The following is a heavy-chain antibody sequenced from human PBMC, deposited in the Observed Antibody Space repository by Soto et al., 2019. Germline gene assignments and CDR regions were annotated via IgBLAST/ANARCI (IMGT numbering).Heavy chain of an antibody. Sequence: GASVKVSCKASGGTFSSYAISWVRQAPGQGLEWMGGIIPIFGTANYAQKFQGRVTITADESTSTAYMELSSLRSEDTAVYYCARFTYYYGSGPEPLDCWGQRTLGIFSS. CDR1: GGTFSSYA. CDR2: IIPIFGTA. CDR3: ARFTYYYGSGPEPLDC. V-gene: IGHV1-69*13. D-gene: IGHD3-10*01. J-gene: IGHJ4*02.